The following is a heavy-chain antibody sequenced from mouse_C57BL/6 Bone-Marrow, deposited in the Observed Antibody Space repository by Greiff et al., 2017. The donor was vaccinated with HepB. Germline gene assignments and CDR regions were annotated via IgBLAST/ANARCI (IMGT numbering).Heavy chain of an antibody. Sequence: QVQLQQPGAELVKPGASVKLSCTASGYTFTSYWMHWVKQRPGQGLEWIGMIHPNSGSTNYNEKFKSKATLTVDKSSSTAYMQLSSLTSEDSAVYYCARRFSYDYFDYWGQGTTLTVSS. CDR2: IHPNSGST. D-gene: IGHD2-3*01. V-gene: IGHV1-64*01. CDR1: GYTFTSYW. J-gene: IGHJ2*01. CDR3: ARRFSYDYFDY.